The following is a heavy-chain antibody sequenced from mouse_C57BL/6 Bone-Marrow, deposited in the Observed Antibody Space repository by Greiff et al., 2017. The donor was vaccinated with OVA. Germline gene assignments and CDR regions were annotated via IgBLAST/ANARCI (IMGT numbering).Heavy chain of an antibody. J-gene: IGHJ4*01. CDR3: ARGGSSYVLGAMDY. CDR1: GFSINSDCY. D-gene: IGHD1-1*01. V-gene: IGHV3-3*01. CDR2: TFYSGIT. Sequence: EVHLVESGPSLVRPSQTLSLTCTVPGFSINSDCYWIWIRQFPGNKLEYIGYTFYSGITYYNPSLESRTYITRDTSKNQFSLKLSSVTTEDTATYYCARGGSSYVLGAMDYWGQGTSVTVSS.